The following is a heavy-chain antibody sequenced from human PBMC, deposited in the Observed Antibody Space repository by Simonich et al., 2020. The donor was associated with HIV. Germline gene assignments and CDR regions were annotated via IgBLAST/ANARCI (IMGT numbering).Heavy chain of an antibody. V-gene: IGHV4-34*01. Sequence: QVQLQQWGAGLLKPSETLSLTCAVYGGSFSAYYWSWIRQPPGKGLEWIGEINHSGSTTNNASLRSRVTISVDSSKNQFSLKLSSVTAADAAVYYCASGASSNSGARDYYYYYGMDVWGQGTTVTVSS. CDR2: INHSGST. J-gene: IGHJ6*02. CDR3: ASGASSNSGARDYYYYYGMDV. CDR1: GGSFSAYY.